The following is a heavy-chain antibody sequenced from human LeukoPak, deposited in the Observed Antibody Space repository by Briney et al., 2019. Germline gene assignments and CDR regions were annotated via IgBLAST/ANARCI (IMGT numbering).Heavy chain of an antibody. CDR1: GFTFSSYA. CDR3: AKEVVVVITTPTEAGFDY. J-gene: IGHJ4*02. D-gene: IGHD3-22*01. CDR2: ISGNGGST. V-gene: IGHV3-23*01. Sequence: GGSLRLSCAASGFTFSSYAMSWVRQAPGKGLEWVSAISGNGGSTYYADSVKGRFTISRDNSKNTLYLQMNSLRAEDTAVYYCAKEVVVVITTPTEAGFDYWGQGTLVTVSS.